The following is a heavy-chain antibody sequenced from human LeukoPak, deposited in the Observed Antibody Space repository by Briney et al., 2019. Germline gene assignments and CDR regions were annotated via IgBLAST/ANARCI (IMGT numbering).Heavy chain of an antibody. D-gene: IGHD2-2*02. V-gene: IGHV1-18*01. CDR1: GYTFTSYG. Sequence: ASVKVSCKASGYTFTSYGISWVRQAPGHGLEWMGWINTYNGHTNYAQKLQGRVTLTTDTSTSTAYMELRSLRSDDTAVYYCARENGYCSSTSCYTRSPYYYYYMDVWGKGTTVTVSS. CDR2: INTYNGHT. J-gene: IGHJ6*03. CDR3: ARENGYCSSTSCYTRSPYYYYYMDV.